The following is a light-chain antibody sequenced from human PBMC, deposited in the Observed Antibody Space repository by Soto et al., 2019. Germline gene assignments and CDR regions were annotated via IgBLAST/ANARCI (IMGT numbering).Light chain of an antibody. J-gene: IGLJ2*01. CDR1: SSNIGAGYD. V-gene: IGLV1-40*01. CDR3: QSYDNALGSSEA. CDR2: ANT. Sequence: QSALTQPPSVSGAPGQSVTISCTGTSSNIGAGYDVHWYQQFPGTAPRLLIYANTNRPSGVPERFSASRSGTSASLAITGLQAEDEADYYCQSYDNALGSSEAFGGGTKLTVL.